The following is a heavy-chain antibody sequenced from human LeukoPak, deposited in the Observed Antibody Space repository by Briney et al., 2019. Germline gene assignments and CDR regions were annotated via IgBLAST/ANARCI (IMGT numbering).Heavy chain of an antibody. CDR2: ISLSGSTI. J-gene: IGHJ6*03. V-gene: IGHV3-11*04. CDR1: GFTVSDYY. D-gene: IGHD6-13*01. Sequence: GGSLRLSCAASGFTVSDYYMTWIRQAPGKGLDWVSYISLSGSTIYYADSVKGRFIISRDTAKNSLYLQMNSLRAEDTAVYYCARVPIAALTYYYYYYMDVWGKGTTVTVSS. CDR3: ARVPIAALTYYYYYYMDV.